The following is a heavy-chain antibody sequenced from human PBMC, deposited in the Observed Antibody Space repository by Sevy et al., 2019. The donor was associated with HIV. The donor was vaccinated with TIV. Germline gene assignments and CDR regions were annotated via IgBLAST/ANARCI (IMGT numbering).Heavy chain of an antibody. CDR1: GGTFSSYA. CDR2: IIPIFATA. Sequence: SVKVSCKASGGTFSSYAISWARQAPGLGLEWMGGIIPIFATANYAQKFQGRVTITADESTSTAYMELSSLRSEDTAVYYCARPNSGLHLYYFDYWGQGTLVTVSS. D-gene: IGHD3-10*01. V-gene: IGHV1-69*13. CDR3: ARPNSGLHLYYFDY. J-gene: IGHJ4*02.